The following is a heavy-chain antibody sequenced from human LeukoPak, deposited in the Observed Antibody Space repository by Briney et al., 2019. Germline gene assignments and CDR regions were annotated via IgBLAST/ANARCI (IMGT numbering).Heavy chain of an antibody. D-gene: IGHD3-22*01. CDR2: IHSDGST. Sequence: SGGSLRLSCAASGLTVSTNYMTWLRQAPGKGLEWVSIIHSDGSTYYADSVKGRFTISRDNYKNTLYLQMNSLRGEDTAMYYCARDLDYFDSSGSHRRRNYFDYWGQGTLVTVSS. J-gene: IGHJ4*02. V-gene: IGHV3-53*01. CDR1: GLTVSTNY. CDR3: ARDLDYFDSSGSHRRRNYFDY.